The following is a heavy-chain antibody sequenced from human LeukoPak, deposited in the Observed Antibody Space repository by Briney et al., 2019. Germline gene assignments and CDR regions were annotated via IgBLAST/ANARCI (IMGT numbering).Heavy chain of an antibody. V-gene: IGHV1-2*02. CDR3: ARGSSGYFQYYFDY. CDR2: INPNSGGT. J-gene: IGHJ4*02. CDR1: GYTFTAYY. D-gene: IGHD3-22*01. Sequence: GASVKLSCKASGYTFTAYYMHWVRQAPGQGLELMGWINPNSGGTNYAQKFQDRVTMTRDTSISTAYMELSRLRSDDTAVYYCARGSSGYFQYYFDYWGQGTLVTVSS.